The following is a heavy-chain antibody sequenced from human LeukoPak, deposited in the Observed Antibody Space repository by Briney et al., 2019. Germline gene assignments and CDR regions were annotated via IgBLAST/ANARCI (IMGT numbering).Heavy chain of an antibody. CDR2: IYYSGSS. J-gene: IGHJ4*02. Sequence: SETLSLTCTVSGGSISSYYWNWIRKPPPQGLERIGDIYYSGSSNYNRFIKCRVTISVDTSKNQFSLKLSSVTAADTAVYYCARHAMGIRDFDYWGQGALVTVCS. V-gene: IGHV4-59*08. CDR3: ARHAMGIRDFDY. D-gene: IGHD5-18*01. CDR1: GGSISSYY.